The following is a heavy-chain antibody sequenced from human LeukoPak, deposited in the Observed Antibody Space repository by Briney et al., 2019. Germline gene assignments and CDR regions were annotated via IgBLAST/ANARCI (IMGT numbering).Heavy chain of an antibody. CDR1: GFTFSSYW. J-gene: IGHJ5*02. V-gene: IGHV3-7*01. CDR2: IKQDGSEK. D-gene: IGHD2-2*01. CDR3: ARDDCSSISCYHNWFDP. Sequence: SGGSLRLSCAASGFTFSSYWMSWVRQAPGKGLEWVANIKQDGSEKYYVDSVKGRFTISRHNAKNSLYLQMNSLRAEDTAVYYCARDDCSSISCYHNWFDPWGQGTLVTVSS.